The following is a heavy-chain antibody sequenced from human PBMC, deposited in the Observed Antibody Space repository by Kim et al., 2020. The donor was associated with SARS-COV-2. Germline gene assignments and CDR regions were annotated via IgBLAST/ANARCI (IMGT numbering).Heavy chain of an antibody. D-gene: IGHD3-10*01. CDR2: IWYDGSNK. Sequence: LSLTCAASGFTFSSYGMHWVRQAPGKGLEWVAVIWYDGSNKYYADSVKGRFTISRDNSKNTLYLQMNSLRAEDTAVYYCARELRVRGVIRAYYYYGMDVWGQGTTVTVSS. J-gene: IGHJ6*02. CDR3: ARELRVRGVIRAYYYYGMDV. CDR1: GFTFSSYG. V-gene: IGHV3-33*01.